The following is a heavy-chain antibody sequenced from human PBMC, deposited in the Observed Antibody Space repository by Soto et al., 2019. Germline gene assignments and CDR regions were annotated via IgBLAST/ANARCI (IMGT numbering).Heavy chain of an antibody. CDR2: IHYSGST. D-gene: IGHD6-6*01. V-gene: IGHV4-39*01. CDR1: GGSITSSSYY. CDR3: ARLTGPSVAARPGTVDY. Sequence: QLQLQESGPGLVKPSETLSLTCTVSGGSITSSSYYWGWIRQPPGKGLEWIGSIHYSGSTNYNPSLKSRLTISVDTSIKLFSLKLSSVTAADTAVYYCARLTGPSVAARPGTVDYWGQGTLVTVSS. J-gene: IGHJ4*02.